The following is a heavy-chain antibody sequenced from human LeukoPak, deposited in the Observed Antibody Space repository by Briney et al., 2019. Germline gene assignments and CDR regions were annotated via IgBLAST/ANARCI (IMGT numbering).Heavy chain of an antibody. J-gene: IGHJ4*02. Sequence: GRSLRLSCAASGFTFSSYGMHWVRQAPGKGQDRVAVISYDGSNKYYADSVKGRFTISRDNSKNTLYLQMNSLRAEDTAVYYCAGIAVAGTRGFDYWGQGTLVTVSS. CDR2: ISYDGSNK. D-gene: IGHD6-19*01. V-gene: IGHV3-30*03. CDR3: AGIAVAGTRGFDY. CDR1: GFTFSSYG.